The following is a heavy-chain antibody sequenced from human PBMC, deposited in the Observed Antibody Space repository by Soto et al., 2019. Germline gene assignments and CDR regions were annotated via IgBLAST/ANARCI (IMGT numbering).Heavy chain of an antibody. D-gene: IGHD1-1*01. CDR1: GGSISSGGYS. Sequence: SETLSLTCAVSGGSISSGGYSWSRIRQPPGKGLEWIGYIYHSGSTYYNPSLKSRVTISVDRSKNQFSLKLSSVTAADTAVYYCARVLVQAPYYYYYGMDVWGQGTTVTVSS. V-gene: IGHV4-30-2*01. CDR2: IYHSGST. J-gene: IGHJ6*02. CDR3: ARVLVQAPYYYYYGMDV.